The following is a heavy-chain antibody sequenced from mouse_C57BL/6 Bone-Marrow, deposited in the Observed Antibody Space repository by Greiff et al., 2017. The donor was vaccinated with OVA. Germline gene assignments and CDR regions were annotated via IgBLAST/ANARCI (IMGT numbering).Heavy chain of an antibody. J-gene: IGHJ3*01. CDR3: TKVLYYYGSSWFAY. CDR1: GYTFTSYW. V-gene: IGHV1-5*01. Sequence: VQLQQSGTVLARPGASVKMSCKTSGYTFTSYWMHWVKQRPGQGLEWIGAIYPGNSDTSYNQKFKGKAKLTAVTSASTAYMELSSLTNEDSAVYYCTKVLYYYGSSWFAYWGQGTLVTVSA. CDR2: IYPGNSDT. D-gene: IGHD1-1*01.